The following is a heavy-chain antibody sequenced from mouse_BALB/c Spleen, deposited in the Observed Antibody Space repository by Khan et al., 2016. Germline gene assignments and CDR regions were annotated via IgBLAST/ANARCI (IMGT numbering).Heavy chain of an antibody. CDR3: VSIREGYAMDY. J-gene: IGHJ4*01. CDR2: IRSKSNNYAT. Sequence: EVQLVESGGGLVQPKGSLKLSCAASGFTFNTNAMNWVRQAPGKGLEWVARIRSKSNNYATYYADSVKDRFTISRDDSQSMLYLQMNNLKTEDTAMYYCVSIREGYAMDYWGQGTSVTVSS. CDR1: GFTFNTNA. V-gene: IGHV10S3*01.